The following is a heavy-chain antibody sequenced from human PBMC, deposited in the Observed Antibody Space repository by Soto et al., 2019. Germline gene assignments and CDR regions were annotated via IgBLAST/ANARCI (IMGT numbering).Heavy chain of an antibody. CDR2: ISGSDGNT. CDR1: GFTFSSYG. D-gene: IGHD3-10*01. V-gene: IGHV3-23*01. CDR3: AHSRGLLWFGELRP. J-gene: IGHJ5*02. Sequence: EVQLLESGGGLVQPGGSLRLSCAASGFTFSSYGMTWVRQAPGKGLEWVSGISGSDGNTYYADSVKGRFTISRDSSKNTLSLQMNSLRVEDTAVYFCAHSRGLLWFGELRPWGQGTLVIVSS.